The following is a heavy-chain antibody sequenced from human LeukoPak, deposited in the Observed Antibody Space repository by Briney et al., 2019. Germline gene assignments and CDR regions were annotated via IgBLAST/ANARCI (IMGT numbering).Heavy chain of an antibody. Sequence: ASVNVSFKASGYTFTSYVIGWVRQAPGRGLEWMGWINTDNGNTNYAQNLQGRVTMTTDTSTSTAYMELRSLRSDDTAVYYCARDGFYDHWGQGTLVTVSS. V-gene: IGHV1-18*01. D-gene: IGHD2/OR15-2a*01. CDR1: GYTFTSYV. CDR2: INTDNGNT. J-gene: IGHJ4*02. CDR3: ARDGFYDH.